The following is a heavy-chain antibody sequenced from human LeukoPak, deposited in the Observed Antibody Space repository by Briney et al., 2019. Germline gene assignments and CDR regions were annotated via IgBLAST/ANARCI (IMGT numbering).Heavy chain of an antibody. J-gene: IGHJ4*01. D-gene: IGHD5-18*01. Sequence: GGSLRLSCAASGFTFSDSAMHWVRQASGTGLEWVARIRSKANTYAASYAASVKGRFTISRDDSKNTASLQMNSLKTEDPAVYYCMARGDSYGLFDYWGHETLVTVSS. V-gene: IGHV3-73*01. CDR2: IRSKANTYAA. CDR3: MARGDSYGLFDY. CDR1: GFTFSDSA.